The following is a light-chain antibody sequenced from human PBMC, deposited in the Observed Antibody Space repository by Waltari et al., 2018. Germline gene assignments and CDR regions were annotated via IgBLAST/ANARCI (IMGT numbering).Light chain of an antibody. CDR3: MQSLQIPWT. CDR2: RVS. Sequence: DIVMTQTPPSLSVTPGETASISCRSSESLLHTDGRTYFYLFLQKPGQPPRLLFYRVSSRFSGVPERFSGSGSGTDFTLSISRVEAEDVGIYYCMQSLQIPWTFGQGTKVDIK. V-gene: IGKV2D-29*01. J-gene: IGKJ1*01. CDR1: ESLLHTDGRTY.